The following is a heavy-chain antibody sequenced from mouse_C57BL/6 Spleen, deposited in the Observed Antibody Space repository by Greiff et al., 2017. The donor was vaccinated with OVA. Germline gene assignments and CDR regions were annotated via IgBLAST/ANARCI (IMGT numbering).Heavy chain of an antibody. CDR2: IWGDGGT. CDR3: AQVPGDYYARDY. V-gene: IGHV2-3*01. J-gene: IGHJ4*01. CDR1: GFSLTSYG. Sequence: VMLVESGPGLVAPSPSLSITCTVSGFSLTSYGVSWVRQPPGKGLEWLGVIWGDGGTNYHSALISRLSISKDNSKSQVFLKLNSLQTDDTATYYCAQVPGDYYARDYWGQGTSVTVSS. D-gene: IGHD2-14*01.